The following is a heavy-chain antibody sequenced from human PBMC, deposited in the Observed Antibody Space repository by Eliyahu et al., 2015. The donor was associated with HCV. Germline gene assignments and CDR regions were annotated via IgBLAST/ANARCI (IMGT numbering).Heavy chain of an antibody. CDR3: TRLPVAGKDYYYGMDV. CDR1: GFXFXGXA. D-gene: IGHD6-19*01. CDR2: IRSKANSYAT. V-gene: IGHV3-73*02. J-gene: IGHJ6*02. Sequence: EVQLVESGGGLVQPGGSLKLXXAAPGFXFXGXAXHWVRQASGKGLEWVGRIRSKANSYATAYAASVKGRFTISRDDSKNTAYLQMNSLKTEDTAVYYCTRLPVAGKDYYYGMDVWGQGTTVTVFS.